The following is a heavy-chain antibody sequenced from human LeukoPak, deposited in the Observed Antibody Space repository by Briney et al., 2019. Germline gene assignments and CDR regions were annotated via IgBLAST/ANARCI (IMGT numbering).Heavy chain of an antibody. Sequence: VGSLRLSCAASVFTFSVSAMHWVRQASRKGLEWVGRIRSNADNYATVYAASVKGRFTISRDESKNTAYLQMNSLKTEDTAVYYCAKDLTDSSGYGRFDAFDIWGQGTMVTVSS. CDR1: VFTFSVSA. V-gene: IGHV3-73*01. D-gene: IGHD3-22*01. CDR2: IRSNADNYAT. J-gene: IGHJ3*02. CDR3: AKDLTDSSGYGRFDAFDI.